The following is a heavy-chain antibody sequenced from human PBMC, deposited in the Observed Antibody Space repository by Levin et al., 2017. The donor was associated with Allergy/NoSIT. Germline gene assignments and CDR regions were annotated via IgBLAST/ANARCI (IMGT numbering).Heavy chain of an antibody. Sequence: PGGSLRLSCAASGFTFSSYGMHWVRQAPGKGLEWVAVISYDGSNKYYADSVKGRFTISRDNSKNTLYLQMNSLRAEDTAVYYCAKDIRVRGGTFDYWGQGTLVTVSS. V-gene: IGHV3-30*18. D-gene: IGHD3-10*01. CDR3: AKDIRVRGGTFDY. J-gene: IGHJ4*02. CDR1: GFTFSSYG. CDR2: ISYDGSNK.